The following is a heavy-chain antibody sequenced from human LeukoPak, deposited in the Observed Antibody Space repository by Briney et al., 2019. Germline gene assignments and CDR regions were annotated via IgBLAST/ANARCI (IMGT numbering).Heavy chain of an antibody. CDR1: GFMFGTYG. D-gene: IGHD6-19*01. Sequence: QSGGSLRLSCAASGFMFGTYGMQWVRQAPGKGLEWVAVISFNGGTTYADSVRGRFTISRDNSKNTLYLQMNSLRAEDTAVYYCAITRPYSSGWYLPFDYWGQGTLVTVSS. J-gene: IGHJ4*02. CDR3: AITRPYSSGWYLPFDY. CDR2: ISFNGGTT. V-gene: IGHV3-30*03.